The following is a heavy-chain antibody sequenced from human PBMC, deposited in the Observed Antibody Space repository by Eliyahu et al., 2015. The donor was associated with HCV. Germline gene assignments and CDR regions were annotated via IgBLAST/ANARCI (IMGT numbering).Heavy chain of an antibody. V-gene: IGHV1-46*01. J-gene: IGHJ6*02. CDR1: GYTFTSYY. CDR2: TNPSGGST. D-gene: IGHD6-13*01. CDR3: GSVAAAGGMDV. Sequence: QVQLVQSGAEVKKPGAXVXVSCXASGYTFTSYYMHWVRQAPGQGLEWVGITNPSGGSTSYAQKFQGRVTMTRDTPTSTVYMELSSLRSEDTAVYYCGSVAAAGGMDVWGQGTTVTVXS.